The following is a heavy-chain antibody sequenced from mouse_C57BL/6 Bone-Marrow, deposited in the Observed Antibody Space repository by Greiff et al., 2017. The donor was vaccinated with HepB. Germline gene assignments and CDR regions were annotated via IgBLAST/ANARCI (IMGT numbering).Heavy chain of an antibody. CDR2: IDPANGNT. Sequence: VQLKQSVAELVRPGASVKLSCTASGFNIKNTYMHWVKQRPEQGLEWIGRIDPANGNTKYAPKFQGKATITADTSSNTAYLQLSSLTSEDTAIYYCARDIYYGYDGNAYWGQGTLVTVSA. J-gene: IGHJ3*01. CDR3: ARDIYYGYDGNAY. D-gene: IGHD2-2*01. CDR1: GFNIKNTY. V-gene: IGHV14-3*01.